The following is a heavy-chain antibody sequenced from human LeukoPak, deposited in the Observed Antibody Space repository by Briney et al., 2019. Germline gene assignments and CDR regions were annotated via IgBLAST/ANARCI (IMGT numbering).Heavy chain of an antibody. CDR2: IYYSGST. CDR1: GDSISSYY. CDR3: ARGGSWYRFDS. Sequence: SETLSLTCTVSGDSISSYYWSWIRQPPGMRLEWIGYIYYSGSTNYNPSLKSRVTILVDTSKNQFSLELSSVTAADTAEYYCARGGSWYRFDSWGQGTLVTVSS. J-gene: IGHJ4*02. V-gene: IGHV4-59*01. D-gene: IGHD6-13*01.